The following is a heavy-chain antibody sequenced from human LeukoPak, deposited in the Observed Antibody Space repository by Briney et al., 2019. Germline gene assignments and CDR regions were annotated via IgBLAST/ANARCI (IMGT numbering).Heavy chain of an antibody. CDR1: GGSISSYY. CDR3: ARGAYYYDSSGYNWYFDL. CDR2: IYYSGST. J-gene: IGHJ2*01. Sequence: SETLSLTCTVSGGSISSYYWSWIRQPPGKGLEWIGYIYYSGSTNYNPSLKSRVTMSVDTSKNQFSLKLSSVTAADTAVYYCARGAYYYDSSGYNWYFDLWGRGTLVTVSS. V-gene: IGHV4-59*01. D-gene: IGHD3-22*01.